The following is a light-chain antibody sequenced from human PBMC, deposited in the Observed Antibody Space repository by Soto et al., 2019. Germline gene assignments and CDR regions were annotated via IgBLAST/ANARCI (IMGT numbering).Light chain of an antibody. CDR2: HVT. Sequence: QSALTQPASVSGTPGQSITISCTRTSSDIGHYDYVSWYQQHPGKAPKLMIYHVTYRPSGVSNRYSGSKSGNSASLTISGLQADDEADYYCCSLTTSHTYVFGSGTKVT. CDR3: CSLTTSHTYV. J-gene: IGLJ1*01. V-gene: IGLV2-14*03. CDR1: SSDIGHYDY.